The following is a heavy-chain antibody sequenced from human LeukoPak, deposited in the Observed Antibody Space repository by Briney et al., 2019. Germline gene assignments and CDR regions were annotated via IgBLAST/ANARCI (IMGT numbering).Heavy chain of an antibody. Sequence: GGSLRLSCAASGFTVSSNYMNWVRLAPGKGLEWVSVIYSGGSTYYADSVKGRFTISRDNSKNTLYLQMNSLRPEDTAVYYCARDRGSYAWDYWGQGTLVTVSS. V-gene: IGHV3-66*02. D-gene: IGHD5-12*01. CDR2: IYSGGST. CDR1: GFTVSSNY. CDR3: ARDRGSYAWDY. J-gene: IGHJ4*02.